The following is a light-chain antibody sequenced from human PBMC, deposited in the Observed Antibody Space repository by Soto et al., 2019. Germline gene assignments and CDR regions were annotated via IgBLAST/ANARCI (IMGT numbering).Light chain of an antibody. J-gene: IGLJ2*01. V-gene: IGLV2-23*01. Sequence: QSALTQPASVSGSPGQSITISCTGTSRDVGTYTLVSWYQHYPGKAPKLIIYEGSKRPSGVSNRFSASKTGRTASLTISGLQPEDEADYYCCSYAGSSSVVFGGRTKLTVL. CDR3: CSYAGSSSVV. CDR1: SRDVGTYTL. CDR2: EGS.